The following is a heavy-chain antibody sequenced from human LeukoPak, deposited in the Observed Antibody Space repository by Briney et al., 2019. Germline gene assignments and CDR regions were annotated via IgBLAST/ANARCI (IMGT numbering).Heavy chain of an antibody. CDR2: IYYSGST. V-gene: IGHV4-31*03. Sequence: PSETLSLTCTVSGGSISSGGYYWSWIRQHPGKGLEWIGYIYYSGSTYYNPSLKSRVTISVDTSKNQFSLKLSSVTAADTAMYYCARGGGSRWTAFDYWGQGTLVTVPS. CDR3: ARGGGSRWTAFDY. CDR1: GGSISSGGYY. D-gene: IGHD5-24*01. J-gene: IGHJ4*02.